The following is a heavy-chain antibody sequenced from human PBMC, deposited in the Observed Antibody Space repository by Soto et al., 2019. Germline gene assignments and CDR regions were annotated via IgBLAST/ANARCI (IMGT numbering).Heavy chain of an antibody. CDR2: IYYSGST. V-gene: IGHV4-59*01. CDR1: GGSISSYY. Sequence: PSETLSLTCTVSGGSISSYYWSWIRQPPGKGLEWIGYIYYSGSTNYNPSLKSRVTISVDTSKNQFSLKLSSVTAADTAVYYCAREHDYGDYVGWIDPSGQGTLVTVST. J-gene: IGHJ5*02. CDR3: AREHDYGDYVGWIDP. D-gene: IGHD4-17*01.